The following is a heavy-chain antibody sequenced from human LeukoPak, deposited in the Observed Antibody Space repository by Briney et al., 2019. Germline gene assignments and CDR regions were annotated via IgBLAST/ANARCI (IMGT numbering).Heavy chain of an antibody. Sequence: GGSLGLSCAASGFTFSNYAMSWVRQAPGKGLEWVSAISGSGGSTYYADSVKGRFTISRDNSKNTLYLQMNSLRAEDTAVYYCAKDLHGGDCCGNHYWGQGTLVTVSS. V-gene: IGHV3-23*01. D-gene: IGHD2-21*02. CDR1: GFTFSNYA. J-gene: IGHJ4*02. CDR3: AKDLHGGDCCGNHY. CDR2: ISGSGGST.